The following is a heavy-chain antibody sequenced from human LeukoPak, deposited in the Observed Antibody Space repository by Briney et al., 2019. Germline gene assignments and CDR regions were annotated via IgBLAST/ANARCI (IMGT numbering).Heavy chain of an antibody. Sequence: ASVKVSCKASGYSFTDYYMHWVRQAPGQGLEWMGWINPKNGGTNHAQKFQGRVTMTRDTSIGTAYMELSRLTSDDTAVYFCARVTGSYVDDAFDIWGPGTMVTVSS. D-gene: IGHD1-26*01. V-gene: IGHV1-2*02. CDR1: GYSFTDYY. CDR3: ARVTGSYVDDAFDI. J-gene: IGHJ3*02. CDR2: INPKNGGT.